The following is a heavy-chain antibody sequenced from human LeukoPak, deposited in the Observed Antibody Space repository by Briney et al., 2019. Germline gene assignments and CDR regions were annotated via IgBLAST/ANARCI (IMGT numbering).Heavy chain of an antibody. Sequence: PGGSLKLPCAASGFTFSSYGMHWVRQAPGKGLEWVTLISYDGTNKYYADSVKGRFTISRDNSKNTLYLQMNSLRAEDTAVYYCAKDLRYYYDSTTYYFDYYFDYWGQGTLVTVSS. CDR1: GFTFSSYG. V-gene: IGHV3-30*18. D-gene: IGHD3-22*01. CDR3: AKDLRYYYDSTTYYFDYYFDY. J-gene: IGHJ4*02. CDR2: ISYDGTNK.